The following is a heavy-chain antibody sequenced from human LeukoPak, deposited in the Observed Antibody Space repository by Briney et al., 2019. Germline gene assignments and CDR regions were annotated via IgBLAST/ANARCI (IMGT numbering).Heavy chain of an antibody. CDR3: ARDGSLGDRENRGFDP. CDR1: GGTFSSYA. D-gene: IGHD1-26*01. Sequence: SVKVSCKASGGTFSSYAISWVRQAPGQGLEWMGRIIPIFGIANYAQKFHGRVTITADKSTSTAYMELSSLRSEDTAVYYCARDGSLGDRENRGFDPWGQGTLVTVSS. V-gene: IGHV1-69*04. J-gene: IGHJ5*02. CDR2: IIPIFGIA.